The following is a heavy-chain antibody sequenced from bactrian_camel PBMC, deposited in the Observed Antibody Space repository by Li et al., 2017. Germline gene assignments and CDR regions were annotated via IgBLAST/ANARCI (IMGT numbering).Heavy chain of an antibody. Sequence: HVQLVESGGGSVPAGGSLRLTCAASGYYGSRNCMAWFRQFPGKERELISGVRGDGSKYYRDSIVGRFAISRDNANTLYLEMNNLKREDTAIYYCAAVQMESCVRGSCGVMTTGARGPRSPSP. D-gene: IGHD1*01. J-gene: IGHJ4*01. V-gene: IGHV3S53*01. CDR3: AAVQMESCVRGSCGVMTT. CDR2: VRGDGSK. CDR1: GYYGSRNC.